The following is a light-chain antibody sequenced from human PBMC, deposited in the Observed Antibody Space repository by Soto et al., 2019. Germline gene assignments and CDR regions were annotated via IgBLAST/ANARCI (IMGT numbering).Light chain of an antibody. V-gene: IGLV2-14*01. Sequence: QSALTQPASVSESPERSITISCAGTSSDIGGYNDVSWYQQHPDKAPKLMIYGVTNRPSGVSDRFSGSKSGNTASLTISGLQAEDEADYYCTSYTSSSTYVFGTGTKVTVL. CDR3: TSYTSSSTYV. J-gene: IGLJ1*01. CDR2: GVT. CDR1: SSDIGGYND.